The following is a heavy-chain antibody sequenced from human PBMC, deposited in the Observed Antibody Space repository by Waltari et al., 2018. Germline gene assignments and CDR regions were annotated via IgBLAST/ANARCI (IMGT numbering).Heavy chain of an antibody. CDR2: IYHSGRP. D-gene: IGHD3-10*01. Sequence: QLQLQESGSGLVKPSQTLSLTCAVSGGSISSGGYSWSWIRQPPGKGREWIGYIYHSGRPYSNPSLKSRVTISVDRSNNQFSLMLSSVSAADTAVYYCARGAYYSGSGSYFSSWCQGTLVTFSS. CDR1: GGSISSGGYS. J-gene: IGHJ4*02. CDR3: ARGAYYSGSGSYFSS. V-gene: IGHV4-30-2*01.